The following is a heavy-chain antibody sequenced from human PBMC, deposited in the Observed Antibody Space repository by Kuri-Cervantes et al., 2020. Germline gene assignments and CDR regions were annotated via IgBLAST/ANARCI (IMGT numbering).Heavy chain of an antibody. CDR1: GFTFSDYY. J-gene: IGHJ5*02. CDR3: AKGVGYCSGGSCWNWFDP. V-gene: IGHV3-11*01. CDR2: ISSSGGTI. D-gene: IGHD2-15*01. Sequence: GGSLRLSCAASGFTFSDYYMSWIRQAPGKGLEWVSYISSSGGTIYYADSVKGRFTISRDNAKNSLYLQMNSLRAEDTAVYYCAKGVGYCSGGSCWNWFDPWGQGTLVTVSS.